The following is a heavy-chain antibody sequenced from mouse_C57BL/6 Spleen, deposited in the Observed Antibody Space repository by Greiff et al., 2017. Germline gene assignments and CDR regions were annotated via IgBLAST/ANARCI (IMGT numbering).Heavy chain of an antibody. CDR1: GYKFTDYN. CDR2: INPNNGGT. CDR3: AKGLDYYGSSLDY. J-gene: IGHJ2*01. Sequence: VQLQQSGPELVKPGASGKMSCKASGYKFTDYNMHWVKQSHGKSIEWIGYINPNNGGTSNNQKFKGKATLTVNKSSSTAYIELRSLTSEYSAVDFCAKGLDYYGSSLDYWGQGTTLTVSS. D-gene: IGHD1-1*01. V-gene: IGHV1-22*01.